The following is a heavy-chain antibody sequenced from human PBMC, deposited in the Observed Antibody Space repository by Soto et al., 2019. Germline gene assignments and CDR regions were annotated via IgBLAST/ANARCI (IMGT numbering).Heavy chain of an antibody. V-gene: IGHV1-8*01. D-gene: IGHD2-15*01. CDR1: GYTFPSYD. Sequence: GASVKVSCKASGYTFPSYDINWVRQATGQGLEWMGWMNPNSGNTGYAQKFQGRVTMTWNTSISTAYMELSSLRSEDTAVYYCATGFCSGGSCKSVGRDYYYYYYMDVWGKGTTVTVSS. CDR3: ATGFCSGGSCKSVGRDYYYYYYMDV. J-gene: IGHJ6*03. CDR2: MNPNSGNT.